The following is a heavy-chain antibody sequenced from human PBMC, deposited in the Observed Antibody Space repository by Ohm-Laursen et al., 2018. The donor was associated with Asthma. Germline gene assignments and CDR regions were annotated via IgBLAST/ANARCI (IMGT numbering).Heavy chain of an antibody. Sequence: SLRLSCAASGFTFSSYAMSWVRQAPGKGLEWVSYISSSGSTIYYADSVKGRFTLSRDNAKNSLYLQMNSLRAEDTAVYYCARASGGYYIDYWGQGTLVTVSS. CDR3: ARASGGYYIDY. J-gene: IGHJ4*02. D-gene: IGHD1-26*01. CDR2: ISSSGSTI. V-gene: IGHV3-11*01. CDR1: GFTFSSYA.